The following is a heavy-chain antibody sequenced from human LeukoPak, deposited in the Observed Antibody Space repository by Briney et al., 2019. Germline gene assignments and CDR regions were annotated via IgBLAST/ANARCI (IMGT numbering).Heavy chain of an antibody. CDR2: ISTNGGST. Sequence: GGSLRLSCAASGFTISSYAMHWVRQAPGNGLEYVSGISTNGGSTYYADSVKGRFTISRDNSKNTLYLQMNSLRAEDTAVYYCAKSHGYSYGFDYWGQGTLVTVSS. V-gene: IGHV3-64*02. CDR1: GFTISSYA. CDR3: AKSHGYSYGFDY. D-gene: IGHD5-18*01. J-gene: IGHJ4*02.